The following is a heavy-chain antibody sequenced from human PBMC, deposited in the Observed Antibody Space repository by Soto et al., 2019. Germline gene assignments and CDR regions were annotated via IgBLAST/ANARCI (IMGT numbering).Heavy chain of an antibody. CDR3: ARERSSTYFYYGMDL. CDR2: ISYDGSNQ. D-gene: IGHD6-19*01. Sequence: GGSLRLSCEASGFSFNRHGIHWVRQAPGKGLEWLAVISYDGSNQDYADSVKGRFSISRDNSKNTVYLQMNSLRAEDTAVYYCARERSSTYFYYGMDLWGQGTTVTVSS. CDR1: GFSFNRHG. V-gene: IGHV3-30-3*01. J-gene: IGHJ6*02.